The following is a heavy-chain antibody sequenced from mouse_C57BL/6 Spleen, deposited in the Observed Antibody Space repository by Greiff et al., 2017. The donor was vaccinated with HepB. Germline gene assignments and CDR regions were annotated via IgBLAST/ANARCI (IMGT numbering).Heavy chain of an antibody. Sequence: QVQLQQSGAELVRPGTSVKVSCKASGYAFTNYLIEWVKQRPGQGLEWIGVINPGSGGTNYNEKFKGKATLTADKSSSTAYMQLSSLTSEDSAVYFCARSSTVPDYWGQGTTLTVSS. V-gene: IGHV1-54*01. CDR1: GYAFTNYL. CDR2: INPGSGGT. CDR3: ARSSTVPDY. D-gene: IGHD1-1*01. J-gene: IGHJ2*01.